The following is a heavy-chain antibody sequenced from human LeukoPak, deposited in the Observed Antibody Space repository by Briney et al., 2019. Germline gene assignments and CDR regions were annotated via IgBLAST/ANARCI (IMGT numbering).Heavy chain of an antibody. V-gene: IGHV1-2*02. CDR2: INPNSGGT. J-gene: IGHJ5*02. Sequence: VASVKVSCKASGYTFIDYYMHWVRQAPGQGLEWMGWINPNSGGTNYAQNFQGRVTMTRDTSISTVYMELSRLRSDDAAVYYCARVTEGDYVWGSYRKLDWFDPWGQGTLVTVSS. CDR1: GYTFIDYY. D-gene: IGHD3-16*02. CDR3: ARVTEGDYVWGSYRKLDWFDP.